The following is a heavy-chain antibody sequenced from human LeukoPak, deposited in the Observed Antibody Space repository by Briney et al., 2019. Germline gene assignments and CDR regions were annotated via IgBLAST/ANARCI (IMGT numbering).Heavy chain of an antibody. D-gene: IGHD2-2*01. CDR2: INHSGST. CDR3: ARGTSSLSFNKSRVVRWFDP. CDR1: GGSISSGGYY. V-gene: IGHV4-30-2*01. Sequence: ASQTLSLTCAVSGGSISSGGYYWSWIRQPPGKGLEWIGEINHSGSTNYNPSLKSRVTISVDTSKNQFSLKLSSVTAADTAVYYCARGTSSLSFNKSRVVRWFDPWGQGTLVTVSS. J-gene: IGHJ5*02.